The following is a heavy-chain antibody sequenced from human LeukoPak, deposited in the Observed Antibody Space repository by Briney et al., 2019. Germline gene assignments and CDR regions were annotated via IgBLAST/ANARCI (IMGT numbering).Heavy chain of an antibody. CDR2: IIPIFGTA. J-gene: IGHJ4*02. CDR1: GGTFSSYA. CDR3: ARACLSRFPYSSSWYRYYFDY. Sequence: ASVKVSCKASGGTFSSYAISWVRQAPGQGLEWMGGIIPIFGTANYAQKFQGRVTITTDESTSTAYMELSSLRSEDTAVYYCARACLSRFPYSSSWYRYYFDYWGQGTLVTVSS. D-gene: IGHD6-13*01. V-gene: IGHV1-69*05.